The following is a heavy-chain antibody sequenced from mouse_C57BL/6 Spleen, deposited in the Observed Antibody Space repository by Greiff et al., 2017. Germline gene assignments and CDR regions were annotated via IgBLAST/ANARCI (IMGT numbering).Heavy chain of an antibody. Sequence: VQLQQSGPELVKPGASVKISCKASGYTFTDYYMNWVKQSHGKSLEWIGDINPNNGGTSYNQKFKGKATLTVDKSSSTAYMELRSLTSEDSAVYYCARGLYDGYYDYAMDYWGQGTSVTVSS. CDR3: ARGLYDGYYDYAMDY. V-gene: IGHV1-26*01. J-gene: IGHJ4*01. D-gene: IGHD2-3*01. CDR1: GYTFTDYY. CDR2: INPNNGGT.